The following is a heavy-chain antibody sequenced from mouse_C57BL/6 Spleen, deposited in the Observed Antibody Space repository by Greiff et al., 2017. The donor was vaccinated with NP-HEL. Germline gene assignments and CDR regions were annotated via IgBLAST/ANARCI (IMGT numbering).Heavy chain of an antibody. CDR3: ARGWAYSNYEGGFAY. CDR2: IDPNSGGT. V-gene: IGHV1-72*01. J-gene: IGHJ3*01. Sequence: QVQLQQPGAELVKPGASVKLSCKASGYTFTSYWLHWVKQRPGRGLEWIGRIDPNSGGTKYNEKFKSKATLTVDKPSSTAYMQLSSLTSEDSAVYYCARGWAYSNYEGGFAYWGQGTLVTVSA. CDR1: GYTFTSYW. D-gene: IGHD2-5*01.